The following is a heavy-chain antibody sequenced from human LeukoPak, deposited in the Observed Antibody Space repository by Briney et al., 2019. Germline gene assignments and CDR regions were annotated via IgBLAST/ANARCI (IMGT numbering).Heavy chain of an antibody. CDR2: ISGSGGNT. D-gene: IGHD3-3*01. V-gene: IGHV3-23*01. J-gene: IGHJ4*02. CDR1: GFTFSGYA. Sequence: GGSLRLSCAASGFTFSGYAMSWVRQAPGKGLEWVSAISGSGGNTYYADSVKGRFTISRDNSKNTLYLQMNSLRAEDTAVYYCAKGGYYDFWRVDYWGQGTLVTVSS. CDR3: AKGGYYDFWRVDY.